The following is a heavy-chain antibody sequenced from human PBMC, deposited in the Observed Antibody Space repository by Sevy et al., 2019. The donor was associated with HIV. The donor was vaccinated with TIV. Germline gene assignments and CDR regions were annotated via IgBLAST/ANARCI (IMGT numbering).Heavy chain of an antibody. CDR1: GYSISSGYY. D-gene: IGHD2-15*01. V-gene: IGHV4-38-2*01. Sequence: SETLSLTCAVSGYSISSGYYWGWIRQSPGKGLEWIGNIYDSGTTYYNPSLKSRDTISVDTSKNQFSLKLTSVTATDTAVSYSARASGGDKRDYYGMDVWGQGTTVTVS. CDR2: IYDSGTT. J-gene: IGHJ6*02. CDR3: ARASGGDKRDYYGMDV.